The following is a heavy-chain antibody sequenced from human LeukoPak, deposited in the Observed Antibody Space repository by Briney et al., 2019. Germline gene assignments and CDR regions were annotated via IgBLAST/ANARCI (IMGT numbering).Heavy chain of an antibody. CDR3: ARGIDN. V-gene: IGHV3-33*03. D-gene: IGHD3-10*01. CDR1: GFTFSSYG. CDR2: IWYDGSNK. Sequence: PGGSLRLSCAASGFTFSSYGMHWVRQAPGKGLEWVAVIWYDGSNKYYVDSVKGRFTISRDNAKNSLYLQMNSLRAEDTAVYYCARGIDNWGQGTLVTVSS. J-gene: IGHJ4*02.